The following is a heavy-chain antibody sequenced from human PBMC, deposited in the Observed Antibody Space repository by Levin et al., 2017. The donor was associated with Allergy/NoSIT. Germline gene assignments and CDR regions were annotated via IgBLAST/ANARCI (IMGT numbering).Heavy chain of an antibody. CDR3: ARDPCSGGGCIRLNFDL. V-gene: IGHV3-74*01. CDR2: INTDGTTT. CDR1: GFTFSRYW. J-gene: IGHJ2*01. D-gene: IGHD2-15*01. Sequence: GGSLRLSCAASGFTFSRYWMHWVRQAPGKGLVWVSRINTDGTTTNYADSVKGRFTIFRDNAKNTVYLQMNSLRVEDTAVYYCARDPCSGGGCIRLNFDLWGRGTLVTVSS.